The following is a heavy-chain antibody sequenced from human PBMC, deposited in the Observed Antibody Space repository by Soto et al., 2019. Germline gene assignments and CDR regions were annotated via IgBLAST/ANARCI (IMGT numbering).Heavy chain of an antibody. CDR2: IFFRGTT. D-gene: IGHD3-22*01. CDR3: AKGRDLDMKYSDSSRYYTDY. J-gene: IGHJ4*02. Sequence: PSESLSPTCTVSSDSTSSVGYYWGWIRQYPGKGLEWFGYIFFRGTTFYNPYLKRRVSMSVDTSNNQFFLKVSSVTAAHTAVYYCAKGRDLDMKYSDSSRYYTDYWGQGTLVTVSS. CDR1: SDSTSSVGYY. V-gene: IGHV4-31*03.